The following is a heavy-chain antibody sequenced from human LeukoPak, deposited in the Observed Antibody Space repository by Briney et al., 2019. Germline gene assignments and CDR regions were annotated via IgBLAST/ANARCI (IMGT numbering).Heavy chain of an antibody. CDR2: INHSGST. Sequence: SETLSLTCTVSGGSISSSPYYWGWIRQPPGKGLEWIGEINHSGSTNYNPSLKSRVTISVDTSKNQFSLKLSSVTAADTAVYYCARHRRGGATHFDYWGQGTLVTVSS. CDR3: ARHRRGGATHFDY. J-gene: IGHJ4*02. V-gene: IGHV4-39*01. D-gene: IGHD1-26*01. CDR1: GGSISSSPYY.